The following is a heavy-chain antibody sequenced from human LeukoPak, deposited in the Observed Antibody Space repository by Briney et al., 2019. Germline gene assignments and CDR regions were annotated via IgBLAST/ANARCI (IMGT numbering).Heavy chain of an antibody. V-gene: IGHV3-23*01. CDR2: ISGSGGST. CDR3: AKDQGYGSGRYYFDY. D-gene: IGHD3-10*01. Sequence: GGSLRLSCAASGFTFSSYAMSWVRQAPGKGLEWVSAISGSGGSTYYADSVKGWFTISRDNSKNTLYLQMNSLRAEDTAVYYCAKDQGYGSGRYYFDYWGQGTLVTVSS. J-gene: IGHJ4*02. CDR1: GFTFSSYA.